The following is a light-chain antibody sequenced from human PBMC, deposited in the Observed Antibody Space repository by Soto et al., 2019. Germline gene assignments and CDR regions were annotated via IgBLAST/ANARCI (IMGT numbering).Light chain of an antibody. J-gene: IGKJ5*01. Sequence: EILLTQSPVTLSLSPGERSTLSCRAGQSVVSSYLARYQQKAGQAPRLLIYNEYSRATGIPDRFSGGGSGTDFTLTIRRREPEDFALCYSQKYGRSPTTIGQWKRLDLK. CDR3: QKYGRSPTT. CDR2: NEY. V-gene: IGKV3-20*01. CDR1: QSVVSSY.